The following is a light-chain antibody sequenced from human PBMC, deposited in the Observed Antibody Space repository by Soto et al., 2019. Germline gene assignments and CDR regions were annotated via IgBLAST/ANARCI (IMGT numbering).Light chain of an antibody. CDR2: EVT. Sequence: QSVLTQPPSASGSPGQSVTISCTGTSSDVGGYNYVSWYQQYPGRAPKLMIYEVTKRPSGVPDRFSGSKSGNTASLTVSGLQAEDEADYYCSSYAASNNFYFVFGGGTKHTVL. V-gene: IGLV2-8*01. J-gene: IGLJ3*02. CDR3: SSYAASNNFYFV. CDR1: SSDVGGYNY.